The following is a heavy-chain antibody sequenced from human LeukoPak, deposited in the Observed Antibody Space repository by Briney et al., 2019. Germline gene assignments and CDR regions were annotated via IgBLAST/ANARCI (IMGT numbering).Heavy chain of an antibody. J-gene: IGHJ4*02. V-gene: IGHV3-23*01. CDR1: GLGFSNYA. D-gene: IGHD3-22*01. CDR2: ISGSGGAT. CDR3: ASRREGSGYKIDY. Sequence: TGGSLRLSCAASGLGFSNYAMSWVRQASGKGLEWVSAISGSGGATHYAESVKGRFTISRDNSKSTLYLQMSSLRAEDTAVYYCASRREGSGYKIDYWGQGTLVTVSS.